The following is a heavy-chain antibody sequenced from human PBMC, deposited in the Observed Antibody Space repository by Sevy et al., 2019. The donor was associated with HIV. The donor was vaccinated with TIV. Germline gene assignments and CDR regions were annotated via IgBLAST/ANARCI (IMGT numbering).Heavy chain of an antibody. CDR2: ISAYNGNT. D-gene: IGHD2-8*01. CDR3: ARDRANGRMDV. Sequence: ASVKVSCKDSGYTFTCYGISWVRQAPGQGLEWMGWISAYNGNTNYAQRLQGRVTMTTDTSTSTAYMELRSLRSDDTAVYYCARDRANGRMDVWGQGTTVTVSS. V-gene: IGHV1-18*01. CDR1: GYTFTCYG. J-gene: IGHJ6*02.